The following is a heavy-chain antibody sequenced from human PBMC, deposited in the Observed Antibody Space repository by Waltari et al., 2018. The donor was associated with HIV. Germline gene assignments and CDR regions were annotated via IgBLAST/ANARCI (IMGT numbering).Heavy chain of an antibody. CDR3: ARVKSSGRALDVFDV. J-gene: IGHJ3*01. CDR1: GYTFTGYY. D-gene: IGHD3-22*01. CDR2: INANSGGT. Sequence: QVQVVQSGAEVKKPGASVKVSCKTSGYTFTGYYIHWVRQAPGQGLEWMGRINANSGGTNYAQNFQDRLTLTRDTSISTAYMEVNSLRSDDTAMYYCARVKSSGRALDVFDVWGQGTMVTVSS. V-gene: IGHV1-2*06.